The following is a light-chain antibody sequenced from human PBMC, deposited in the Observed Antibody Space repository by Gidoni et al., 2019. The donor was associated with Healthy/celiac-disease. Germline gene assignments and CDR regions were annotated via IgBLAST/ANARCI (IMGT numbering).Light chain of an antibody. CDR1: QGISSY. CDR3: QQYYSYPGS. CDR2: AAS. J-gene: IGKJ4*01. Sequence: AIRMTQSPSSFSASTGDRVTITCRASQGISSYLAWYQQQPGKAPKLLIYAASTLQSGVPSRFSGGGSGTDFTLTISCLQSEDFATYYCQQYYSYPGSFGGGTKVEIK. V-gene: IGKV1-8*01.